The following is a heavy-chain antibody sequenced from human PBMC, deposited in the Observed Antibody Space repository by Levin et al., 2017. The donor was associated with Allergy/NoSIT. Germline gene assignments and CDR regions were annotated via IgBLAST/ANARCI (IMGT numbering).Heavy chain of an antibody. J-gene: IGHJ5*01. CDR3: ATSPPTGGGYYDSSGYYWWFES. D-gene: IGHD3-22*01. Sequence: GGSLRLSCAASGFFFTTYAMSWVRQAPGKGLEWVSSMSGRDSYTYYADSVKGRFTISRDNSENRLYLQMNSLRVEDTAVYYCATSPPTGGGYYDSSGYYWWFESWGQGTLVTVSS. CDR1: GFFFTTYA. V-gene: IGHV3-23*01. CDR2: MSGRDSYT.